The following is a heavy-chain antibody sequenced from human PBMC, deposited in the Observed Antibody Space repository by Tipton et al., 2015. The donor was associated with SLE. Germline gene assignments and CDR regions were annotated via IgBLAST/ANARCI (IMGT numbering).Heavy chain of an antibody. CDR3: ARVTSGSWGMDV. CDR1: GGSISSQF. CDR2: LYTAGRT. J-gene: IGHJ6*02. V-gene: IGHV4-4*08. D-gene: IGHD3-10*01. Sequence: TLSLTCTVSGGSISSQFWNWIRQSAGKGLEWVGYLYTAGRTNYNPSLKSRVIISVDMSKNELSLSLTSVTAADTAVYYCARVTSGSWGMDVWGQGTTVTVSS.